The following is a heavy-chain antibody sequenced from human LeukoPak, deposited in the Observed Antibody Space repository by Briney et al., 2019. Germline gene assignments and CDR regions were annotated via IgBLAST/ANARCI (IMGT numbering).Heavy chain of an antibody. J-gene: IGHJ4*02. V-gene: IGHV3-33*01. CDR2: IWYDGSNK. Sequence: GRSLRLSCVASGFSFNTYGMHWVRQAPGKGLEWVAVIWYDGSNKYYADSVKGRFTISRDNSKNTLYLQMNSLRAEDTAVYYCARRGIIGERAMLAYDFDYWGQGTLVTVSS. D-gene: IGHD3-16*01. CDR3: ARRGIIGERAMLAYDFDY. CDR1: GFSFNTYG.